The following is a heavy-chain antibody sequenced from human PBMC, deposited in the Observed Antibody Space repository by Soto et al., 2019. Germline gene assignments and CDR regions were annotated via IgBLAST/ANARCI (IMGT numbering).Heavy chain of an antibody. V-gene: IGHV3-30-3*01. J-gene: IGHJ4*02. CDR3: AREGGIAVAEAFDY. CDR1: GFTFSSYA. D-gene: IGHD6-19*01. Sequence: QVPLVESGGGVVQPGRSLRLSCAASGFTFSSYAMHWVRQAPGKGLEWVAVISYDGSNKYYADSVKGRFTISRDNSKNTLYLQMNSLRAEDTAVYYCAREGGIAVAEAFDYWGQGTLVTVSS. CDR2: ISYDGSNK.